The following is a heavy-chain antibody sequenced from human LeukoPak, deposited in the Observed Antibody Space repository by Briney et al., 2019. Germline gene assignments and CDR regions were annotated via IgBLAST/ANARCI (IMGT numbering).Heavy chain of an antibody. J-gene: IGHJ6*03. CDR2: VYYSGST. CDR1: GVSISPNY. V-gene: IGHV4-59*01. Sequence: PSETLSLTRTVSGVSISPNYWSWIRQPPGKGLEWIGYVYYSGSTNYNPSLKSRVTISVDASKKQFSLRLKSVTAADTAVYYCARGGVAVAGSPAADYYYYMDVWGKGTTVTVSS. D-gene: IGHD6-19*01. CDR3: ARGGVAVAGSPAADYYYYMDV.